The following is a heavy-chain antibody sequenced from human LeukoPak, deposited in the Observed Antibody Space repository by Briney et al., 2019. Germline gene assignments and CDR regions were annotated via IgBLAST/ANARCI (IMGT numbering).Heavy chain of an antibody. CDR3: ARGFVDTAMVGY. CDR1: GFTFSSYS. CDR2: ISSSSSSYI. D-gene: IGHD5-18*01. J-gene: IGHJ4*02. V-gene: IGHV3-21*01. Sequence: GGSLRLSCAASGFTFSSYSMNWVRQAPGKGLEWVSSISSSSSSYIYYADSVKGRFTISRDNAKNSLYLQMNSLRAEDTAVYYCARGFVDTAMVGYWGQGTLVTVSS.